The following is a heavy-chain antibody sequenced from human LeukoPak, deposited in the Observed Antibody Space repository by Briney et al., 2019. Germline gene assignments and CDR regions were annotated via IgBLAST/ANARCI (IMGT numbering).Heavy chain of an antibody. CDR2: IYSGGNT. V-gene: IGHV3-53*01. J-gene: IGHJ4*02. Sequence: GGSLRLSCAASVFTVSSNYMSWVRQAPGKGLEWVSIIYSGGNTDYTDSVKGRFTISRDNSKNTLYLQMNSLRAEDTAVYYCARTFPSDYWGQGTLVTVSS. CDR3: ARTFPSDY. CDR1: VFTVSSNY.